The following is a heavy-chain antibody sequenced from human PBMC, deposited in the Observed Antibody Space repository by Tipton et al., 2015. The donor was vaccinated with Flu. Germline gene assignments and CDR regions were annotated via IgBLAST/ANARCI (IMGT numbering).Heavy chain of an antibody. V-gene: IGHV4-38-2*02. Sequence: LRLSCTVSGYSMRSDYFWGWIRQPPGKGLEWIGNIHYSGSPHYNPSLKSRVTISIDTSKHQFSLRLRSVTAADTAVYYCARAYSSSSFDYWGQGTLVTVSS. J-gene: IGHJ4*02. D-gene: IGHD6-6*01. CDR3: ARAYSSSSFDY. CDR1: GYSMRSDYF. CDR2: IHYSGSP.